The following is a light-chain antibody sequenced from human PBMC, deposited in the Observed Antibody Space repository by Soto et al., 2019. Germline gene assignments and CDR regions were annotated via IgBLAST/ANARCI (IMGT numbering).Light chain of an antibody. CDR1: QSVSSY. CDR2: DAS. J-gene: IGKJ4*01. V-gene: IGKV3-11*01. CDR3: QQRSNWPST. Sequence: EIVLTQSPATLSLSPGDRAALYCRASQSVSSYLAWYQQKPGQAPRLLIYDASNRATGIPARFSGSGSGTDFTLTITSLEPEDFAVYYCQQRSNWPSTFGGGTTVEIK.